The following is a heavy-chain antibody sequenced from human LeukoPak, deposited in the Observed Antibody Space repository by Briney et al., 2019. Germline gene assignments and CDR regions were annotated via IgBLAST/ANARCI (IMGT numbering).Heavy chain of an antibody. CDR2: ISGSGGST. CDR1: GFTFSSYA. D-gene: IGHD2-15*01. J-gene: IGHJ1*01. V-gene: IGHV3-23*01. CDR3: AKDRGNIYCSGGSCRTGYSQH. Sequence: PGGSLRLSCAASGFTFSSYAMSWVRQAPGKGLEWVSAISGSGGSTYYADSVKGRFTISRDNSKNTLYLQMNSLRAEDTAVYYCAKDRGNIYCSGGSCRTGYSQHWGQGTLVTVSS.